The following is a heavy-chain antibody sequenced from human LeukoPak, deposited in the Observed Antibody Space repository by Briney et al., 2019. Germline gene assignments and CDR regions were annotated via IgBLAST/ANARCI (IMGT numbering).Heavy chain of an antibody. Sequence: PGGSLRLSCAASGFTVSSNYMSWVRQAPGKGLEWVSLIYSGGSTYYADSVKGRFTISRHNSKNTLYLQMNSLRAEDTAVYYCARDYYDSSEGWYWYFNLWGRGTLVTVSS. CDR3: ARDYYDSSEGWYWYFNL. J-gene: IGHJ2*01. CDR2: IYSGGST. D-gene: IGHD3-22*01. V-gene: IGHV3-53*04. CDR1: GFTVSSNY.